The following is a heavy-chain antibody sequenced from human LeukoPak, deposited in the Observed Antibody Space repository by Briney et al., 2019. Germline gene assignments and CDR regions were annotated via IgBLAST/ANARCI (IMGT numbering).Heavy chain of an antibody. V-gene: IGHV5-51*01. J-gene: IGHJ5*02. Sequence: RGESLKISCKGSGYSINNYWIGWVRQMPGKGLEWMGIIYPADSDIRYSPSFQGQVTISADKSISTAYLRWSSLKASDTAMYYCAGQEYCSGGSCYTWFDPWGQGTWSPSPQ. D-gene: IGHD2-15*01. CDR2: IYPADSDI. CDR1: GYSINNYW. CDR3: AGQEYCSGGSCYTWFDP.